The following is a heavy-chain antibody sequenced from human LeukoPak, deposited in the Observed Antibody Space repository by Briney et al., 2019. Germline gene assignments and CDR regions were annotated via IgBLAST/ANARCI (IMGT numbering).Heavy chain of an antibody. D-gene: IGHD1-26*01. CDR1: GYTFTGYY. CDR2: INPNSGGT. Sequence: GASVKVSCKASGYTFTGYYMYWVRQAPGQGLEWMGWINPNSGGTNYAQKFQGRVTMTRDTSISTAYMELSRLRSDDTAVYYCARDVATWEATDYWGQGTLVSVSS. J-gene: IGHJ4*02. CDR3: ARDVATWEATDY. V-gene: IGHV1-2*02.